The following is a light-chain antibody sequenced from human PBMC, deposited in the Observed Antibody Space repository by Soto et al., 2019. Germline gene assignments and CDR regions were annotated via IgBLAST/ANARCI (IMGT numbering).Light chain of an antibody. V-gene: IGKV1-39*01. J-gene: IGKJ5*01. CDR2: GAS. Sequence: DIQMTQSPSSLSAFVGDRVTITCRAGQAISNYLNWYQQKPGKAPKLLIYGASTLQSGVPSKFSGSGSGTDFTLTISSLEPEDSAVYYCQQRHMWPITFGQGTRLEIK. CDR1: QAISNY. CDR3: QQRHMWPIT.